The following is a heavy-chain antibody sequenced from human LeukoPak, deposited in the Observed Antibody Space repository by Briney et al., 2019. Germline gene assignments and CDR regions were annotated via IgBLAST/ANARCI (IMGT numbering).Heavy chain of an antibody. CDR3: ARITPTKIFDY. Sequence: GESLKISCKGSGYSFTSYWIGWVRQMPGRGLEWMGIIYPDDSDTRYSPSFQGQVTISADKSITTAYLHWTRLNASDTAVYYCARITPTKIFDYWGQGTLVTVSS. CDR2: IYPDDSDT. CDR1: GYSFTSYW. V-gene: IGHV5-51*01. D-gene: IGHD2-8*01. J-gene: IGHJ4*02.